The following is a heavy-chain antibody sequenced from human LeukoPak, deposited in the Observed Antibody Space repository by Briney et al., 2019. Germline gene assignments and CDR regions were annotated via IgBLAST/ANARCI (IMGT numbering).Heavy chain of an antibody. CDR1: GGSFSSYY. CDR3: ARGDSYYDFWSGYHTYFDY. Sequence: SETLSLTCAVYGGSFSSYYWSWIRQPPGKGLEWIGEINHSGSTNYNPSLKSRVTISVDTSKNQFSLKMRSVTAADTAVYYCARGDSYYDFWSGYHTYFDYWGQGTLVTVSS. J-gene: IGHJ4*02. V-gene: IGHV4-34*01. D-gene: IGHD3-3*01. CDR2: INHSGST.